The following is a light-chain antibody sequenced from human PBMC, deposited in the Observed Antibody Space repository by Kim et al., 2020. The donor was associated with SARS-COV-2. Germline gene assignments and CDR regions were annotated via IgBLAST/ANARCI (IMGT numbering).Light chain of an antibody. J-gene: IGLJ1*01. CDR3: SSYTRRPTLV. CDR1: SSDVGAFNY. V-gene: IGLV2-14*04. CDR2: GVS. Sequence: GQAITISWTGTSSDVGAFNYVAWYQQHPGKAPKLMVYGVSSRPSGVSDRFSGSKSGNTASLTISGLQAEDEADYYCSSYTRRPTLVFGTGTKVTVL.